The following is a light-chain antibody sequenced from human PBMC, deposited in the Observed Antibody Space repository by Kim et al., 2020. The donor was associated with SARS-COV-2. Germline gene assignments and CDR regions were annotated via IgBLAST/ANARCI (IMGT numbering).Light chain of an antibody. V-gene: IGLV1-40*01. CDR1: NIGPAYD. CDR3: QTYDSGHVV. Sequence: GGQGQTVTISCTGSNIGPAYDVHWYQQFPGSAPNLLIYGDIHRPSGVPDRFSGSKSGPSASLAITGLQGEDEADYFCQTYDSGHVVFGGGTQLTVL. J-gene: IGLJ2*01. CDR2: GDI.